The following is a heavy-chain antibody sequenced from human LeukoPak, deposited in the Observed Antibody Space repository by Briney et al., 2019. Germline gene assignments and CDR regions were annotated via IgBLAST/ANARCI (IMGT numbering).Heavy chain of an antibody. CDR2: ISSSSSTI. CDR3: ASGGSAMVTFYYYYMDV. CDR1: GFTFSSYS. V-gene: IGHV3-48*01. D-gene: IGHD5-18*01. J-gene: IGHJ6*03. Sequence: PGGSLRLSCAASGFTFSSYSMNWVRQAPGKGLEWVSYISSSSSTIYYADSVKGRFTISRDNAKNSLYLQMNSLRAEDTAVYYCASGGSAMVTFYYYYMDVWGKGTTVTISS.